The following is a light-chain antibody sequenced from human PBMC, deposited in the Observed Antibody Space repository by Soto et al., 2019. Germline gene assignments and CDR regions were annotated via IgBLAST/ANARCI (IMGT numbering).Light chain of an antibody. Sequence: EIVLPQSPVTLSLSPGERATLSCRASQSVSSYLAWYQQKPGQSPRLLIYGASTRATGIPARFSGSGSGTEFTLTISSLQSEDFAVYYCQQYNNWPPITFGQGTRLEIK. CDR2: GAS. V-gene: IGKV3-15*01. CDR3: QQYNNWPPIT. J-gene: IGKJ5*01. CDR1: QSVSSY.